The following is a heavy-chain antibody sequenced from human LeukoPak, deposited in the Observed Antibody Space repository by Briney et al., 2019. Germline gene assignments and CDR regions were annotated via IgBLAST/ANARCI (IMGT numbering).Heavy chain of an antibody. D-gene: IGHD3-3*01. Sequence: SETLSLTCAVYGGSFSGYYWSWIRQPLGKGLEWIGEINHSGSTNYNPSLKSRVTISVDTSKNQFSLKLSSVTAADTAVYYCARERAPTYDFWSGYYRYYNWFDPWGQGTLVTVSS. CDR1: GGSFSGYY. CDR2: INHSGST. J-gene: IGHJ5*02. CDR3: ARERAPTYDFWSGYYRYYNWFDP. V-gene: IGHV4-34*01.